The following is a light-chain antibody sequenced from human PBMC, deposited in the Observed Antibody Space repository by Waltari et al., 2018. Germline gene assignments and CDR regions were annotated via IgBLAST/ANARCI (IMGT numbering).Light chain of an antibody. J-gene: IGLJ2*01. V-gene: IGLV1-40*01. Sequence: QSVLTQPPSVSGAPGQRVTISCTGSSSNIGAGYDVHWYQQLPGTAPKLLIYGTSNRPAGVPDRFSGSQSGTSASLAITGLQAEDEADYYCQSYDSSLSGSRVFGGGTKLTVL. CDR2: GTS. CDR1: SSNIGAGYD. CDR3: QSYDSSLSGSRV.